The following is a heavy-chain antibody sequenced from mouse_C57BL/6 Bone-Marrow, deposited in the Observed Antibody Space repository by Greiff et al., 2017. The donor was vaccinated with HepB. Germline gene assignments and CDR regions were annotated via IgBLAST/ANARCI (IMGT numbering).Heavy chain of an antibody. CDR3: ARSYYPAWFAY. J-gene: IGHJ3*01. CDR1: GYTFTSYG. D-gene: IGHD2-10*01. Sequence: VQLVESGAELARPGASVKLSCKASGYTFTSYGISWVKQRTGQGLEWIGEIYPRSGNTYYNEKFKGKATLTADKSSSTAYMELRSLTSEDSAVYFCARSYYPAWFAYWGQGTLVTVSA. CDR2: IYPRSGNT. V-gene: IGHV1-81*01.